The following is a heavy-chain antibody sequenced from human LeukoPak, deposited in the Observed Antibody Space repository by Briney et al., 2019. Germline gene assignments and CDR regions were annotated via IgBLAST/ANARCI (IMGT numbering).Heavy chain of an antibody. CDR3: ARELPSYSDSSGYSDY. CDR2: ISSTGYYT. CDR1: GFSFSAYS. J-gene: IGHJ4*02. Sequence: GGSLRLSCAASGFSFSAYSMTWVRQAPGKGLEWVSSISSTGYYTYDADSVKGRFTISRDNARNSLFLQMNSLRAEDTAVYYCARELPSYSDSSGYSDYWGQGTLVTVSP. D-gene: IGHD3-22*01. V-gene: IGHV3-21*01.